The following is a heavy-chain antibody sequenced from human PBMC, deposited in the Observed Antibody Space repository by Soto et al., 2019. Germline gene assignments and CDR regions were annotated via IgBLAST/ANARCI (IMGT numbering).Heavy chain of an antibody. J-gene: IGHJ4*02. CDR3: AREGVEQQPDY. CDR2: INPNSGGT. Sequence: ASVKVCCKASGYTFTGYYRQWVRQAPGQGLEWMGWINPNSGGTNYAQKFQGWVTMTRDTSISTAYMELSRLRSDDTAVYYCAREGVEQQPDYWGQGTLVTVSS. V-gene: IGHV1-2*04. CDR1: GYTFTGYY. D-gene: IGHD6-13*01.